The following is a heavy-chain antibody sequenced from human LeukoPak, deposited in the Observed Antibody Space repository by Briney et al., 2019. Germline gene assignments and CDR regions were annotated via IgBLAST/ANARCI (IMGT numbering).Heavy chain of an antibody. V-gene: IGHV3-30*18. D-gene: IGHD3-22*01. CDR1: GFTFSSYG. CDR3: AKDLYYDSSGYYIGYFDY. CDR2: ISYDGSNK. J-gene: IGHJ4*02. Sequence: GRSLRLSCAASGFTFSSYGMHWVRQAPGTGLEWVAVISYDGSNKYYADSVKGRFTISRDNSKNTLYLQMNSLRAEDTAVYYCAKDLYYDSSGYYIGYFDYWGQGTLVTVSS.